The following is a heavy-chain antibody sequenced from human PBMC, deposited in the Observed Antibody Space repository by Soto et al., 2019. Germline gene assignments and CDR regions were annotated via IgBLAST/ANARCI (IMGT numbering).Heavy chain of an antibody. CDR2: ISAYNGNT. CDR1: GYTFTSHG. D-gene: IGHD2-2*01. V-gene: IGHV1-18*04. CDR3: ARTYCSSARCYSDY. Sequence: QVQLVQSGAEVKKPGASVKVSCKTSGYTFTSHGISWVRQAPGQGLEWMGWISAYNGNTNYAQKLQGRVTMTTDTPTSTAYMEMRSLRSDDTAVYYCARTYCSSARCYSDYWGQGTLVTVSS. J-gene: IGHJ4*02.